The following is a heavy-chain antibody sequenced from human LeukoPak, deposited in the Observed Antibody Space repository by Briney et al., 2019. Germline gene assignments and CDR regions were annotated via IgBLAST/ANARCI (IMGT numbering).Heavy chain of an antibody. CDR2: ISGSGGST. CDR1: GFTFSSYA. D-gene: IGHD6-19*01. Sequence: GGSLRLSCAASGFTFSSYAMSWVRQAPGKGLEWVSAISGSGGSTYYADSVKGRFTISRDNSKNTLYLQMNSLRAEDTAVYYCAIHDQWLVAYFDYWGQGTLVTVSS. CDR3: AIHDQWLVAYFDY. J-gene: IGHJ4*02. V-gene: IGHV3-23*01.